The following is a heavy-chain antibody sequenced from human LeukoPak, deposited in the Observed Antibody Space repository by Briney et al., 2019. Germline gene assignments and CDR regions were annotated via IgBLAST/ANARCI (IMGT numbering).Heavy chain of an antibody. CDR1: GFTFGDYA. V-gene: IGHV3-49*03. CDR3: TRGLNYYDSSGYYSYYFDY. D-gene: IGHD3-22*01. J-gene: IGHJ4*02. Sequence: LSGGSLRLSCTASGFTFGDYAMSWFRQAPGKGLEWVGFIRSKAYGGTTEYAASVKGRFTISRDDSKSIAYLQMNSLKTEDTAVYYCTRGLNYYDSSGYYSYYFDYWGQGTLVTVSS. CDR2: IRSKAYGGTT.